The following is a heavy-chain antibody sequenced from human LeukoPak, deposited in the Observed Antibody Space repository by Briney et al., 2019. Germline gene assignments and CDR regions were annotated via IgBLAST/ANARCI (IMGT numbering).Heavy chain of an antibody. V-gene: IGHV3-13*01. CDR3: VCLGLLPSYGMDV. CDR2: IGTLHDT. Sequence: GGSLRLSCATSGFKFTDYDMHWVRQAPGKGPEWVSAIGTLHDTFYSDSVRGRFTISRVDVRNPLYLQMNSLRAGDTAVYYCVCLGLLPSYGMDVWGQGTTVTVSS. D-gene: IGHD2/OR15-2a*01. CDR1: GFKFTDYD. J-gene: IGHJ6*02.